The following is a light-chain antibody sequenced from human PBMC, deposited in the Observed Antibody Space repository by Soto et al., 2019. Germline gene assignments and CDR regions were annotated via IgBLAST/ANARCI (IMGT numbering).Light chain of an antibody. Sequence: DIRVTQSPSALSASVEDRVTLTCRASQSIRSWLAWYQPKLGKAPKLLIYAASPLQSGFASRFSGSVSGTEFTLTICCLQSEDFAPYYCQQYYSYPFTCGEGTRLEI. CDR1: QSIRSW. CDR2: AAS. V-gene: IGKV1-5*01. CDR3: QQYYSYPFT. J-gene: IGKJ5*01.